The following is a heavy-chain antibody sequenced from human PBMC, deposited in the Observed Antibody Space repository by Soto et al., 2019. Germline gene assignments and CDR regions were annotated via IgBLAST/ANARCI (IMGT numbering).Heavy chain of an antibody. CDR2: ISGSGGST. CDR1: GFTFSSYA. CDR3: AKDPGKANNVLLFLEWAPYYYYGMDV. J-gene: IGHJ6*02. D-gene: IGHD3-3*01. V-gene: IGHV3-23*01. Sequence: EVQLLESGGGLVQPGGSLRLSCAASGFTFSSYAMSWVRQAPGKGLEWVSAISGSGGSTYYEDSVKGRFTIFRDNSKNTLYLQMNSLRAEDTAVYYCAKDPGKANNVLLFLEWAPYYYYGMDVCGQASTVTVSS.